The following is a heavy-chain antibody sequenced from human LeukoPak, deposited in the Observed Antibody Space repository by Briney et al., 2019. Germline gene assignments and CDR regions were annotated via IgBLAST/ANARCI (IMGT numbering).Heavy chain of an antibody. CDR2: IYYSGTT. Sequence: SETLSLNCTVSGGSISSSSYSWGWIRQPPGKGLEWIGNIYYSGTTYYNPSLKSRVTISVDTSKNQFSLKLSSVTAADTAVYYCARTSSSGLVGGYYFDYWGQGTLVTVSS. CDR3: ARTSSSGLVGGYYFDY. D-gene: IGHD6-19*01. CDR1: GGSISSSSYS. J-gene: IGHJ4*02. V-gene: IGHV4-39*07.